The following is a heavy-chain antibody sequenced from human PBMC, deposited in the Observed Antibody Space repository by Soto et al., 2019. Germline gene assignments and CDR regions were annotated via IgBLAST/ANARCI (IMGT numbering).Heavy chain of an antibody. Sequence: SETLSLTCTVSGGSISSGGYYWSWIRQHPGKGLEWIGYIYYSGSTYYNPSLKSRVTISVDTSKNQFSLKLSSVTAADTAVYYCARDWYYYGSGSYPGYYYGMDVWGQGTTVTVSS. J-gene: IGHJ6*02. V-gene: IGHV4-31*03. CDR3: ARDWYYYGSGSYPGYYYGMDV. D-gene: IGHD3-10*01. CDR2: IYYSGST. CDR1: GGSISSGGYY.